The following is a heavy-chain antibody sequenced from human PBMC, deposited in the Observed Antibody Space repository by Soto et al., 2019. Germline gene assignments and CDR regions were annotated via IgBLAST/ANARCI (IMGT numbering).Heavy chain of an antibody. D-gene: IGHD4-17*01. CDR2: ISYDGSNK. J-gene: IGHJ4*02. CDR1: GFTFSSYA. Sequence: QVQLVESGGGVVQPGRSLRLSCAASGFTFSSYAMHWVRQAPGKGLEWVAVISYDGSNKYYADSVKGRFTISRDNSKNKLYLQMNSLRAEDTAVYYCARGDDYGDRKADWGQGTLVTVSS. V-gene: IGHV3-30-3*01. CDR3: ARGDDYGDRKAD.